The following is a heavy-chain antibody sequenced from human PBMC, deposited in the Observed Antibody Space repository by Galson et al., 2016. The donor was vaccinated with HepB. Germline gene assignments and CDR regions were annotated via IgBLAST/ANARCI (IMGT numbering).Heavy chain of an antibody. Sequence: SVKVSCKASGGTFSNYAISWVRQAPGQGLEWMGGIIPIFGTANYAQKFQGRVTITADASTSTAYMELSSLRSEDTAVYYCATIGAPARPPNYYYYGMDVWGQGTTVTVSS. CDR1: GGTFSNYA. CDR2: IIPIFGTA. J-gene: IGHJ6*02. CDR3: ATIGAPARPPNYYYYGMDV. D-gene: IGHD6-6*01. V-gene: IGHV1-69*13.